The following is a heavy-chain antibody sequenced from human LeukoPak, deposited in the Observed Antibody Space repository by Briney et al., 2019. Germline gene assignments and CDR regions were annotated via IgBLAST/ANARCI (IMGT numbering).Heavy chain of an antibody. D-gene: IGHD4-11*01. Sequence: GRSLTLSCAASGFTLSSFGMHWVRQAPGKGLEWVAVIWYDASNKYYADSVKGRFTISRDNSKNTLYLQMNSLRDDDTAVYYCASRGTTVIPDYWGQGTLVSVSS. CDR3: ASRGTTVIPDY. CDR2: IWYDASNK. J-gene: IGHJ4*02. CDR1: GFTLSSFG. V-gene: IGHV3-33*03.